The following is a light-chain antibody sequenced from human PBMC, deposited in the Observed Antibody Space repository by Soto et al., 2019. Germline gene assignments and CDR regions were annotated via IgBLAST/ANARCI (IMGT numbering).Light chain of an antibody. CDR1: SSDVGAYKY. J-gene: IGLJ1*01. CDR3: SSYSSSSTLFV. CDR2: EVS. V-gene: IGLV2-14*01. Sequence: QSALTQPASVSGSPGQSITISCTGTSSDVGAYKYVSWYQQHPGKAPKVMIYEVSNRPSGVSNRFSGSKSGNTASLTISGLQAEDEDDYLCSSYSSSSTLFVFGTGTKVTVL.